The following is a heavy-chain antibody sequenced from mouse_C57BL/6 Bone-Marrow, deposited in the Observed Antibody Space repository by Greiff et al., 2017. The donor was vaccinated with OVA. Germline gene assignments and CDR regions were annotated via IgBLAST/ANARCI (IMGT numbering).Heavy chain of an antibody. CDR2: INPYNGGT. CDR1: GYTFTDYY. D-gene: IGHD1-1*01. CDR3: ARWAITTKFAY. V-gene: IGHV1-19*01. Sequence: EVQLQQSGPVLVKPGASVKMSCKASGYTFTDYYMNWVKQSHGKSLEWIGVINPYNGGTSYNQKFKGKATLTVDKSSSTAYMELNSLTSEDSAVYYCARWAITTKFAYWGQGTLVTVSA. J-gene: IGHJ3*01.